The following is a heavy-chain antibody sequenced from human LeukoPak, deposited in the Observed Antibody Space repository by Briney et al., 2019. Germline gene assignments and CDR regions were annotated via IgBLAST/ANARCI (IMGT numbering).Heavy chain of an antibody. D-gene: IGHD2-21*01. CDR2: INHSGST. CDR1: GGSFSGYY. V-gene: IGHV4-34*01. CDR3: ARNFRVSHYYYMDV. Sequence: SETLSLTCAVYGGSFSGYYWSWIRQPPGKGLEWIGKINHSGSTNYNPSLKSRVTISVDTSKNQFSLKLSSVTAADTAVYYCARNFRVSHYYYMDVWGKGTTVTVSS. J-gene: IGHJ6*03.